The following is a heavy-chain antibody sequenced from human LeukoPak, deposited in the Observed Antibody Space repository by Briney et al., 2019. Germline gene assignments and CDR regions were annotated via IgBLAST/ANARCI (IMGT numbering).Heavy chain of an antibody. CDR2: ISYDGSNK. CDR3: AKAGIGVVGYFDY. CDR1: GFTFSSYG. Sequence: PGGSLRLSCAASGFTFSSYGMHWVRQAPGQGLEWVAVISYDGSNKYYADSVKGRFTISRDNSKNTLYLQMNSLRDEDTALYYCAKAGIGVVGYFDYWGQGTLVTVSS. D-gene: IGHD6-19*01. V-gene: IGHV3-30*18. J-gene: IGHJ4*02.